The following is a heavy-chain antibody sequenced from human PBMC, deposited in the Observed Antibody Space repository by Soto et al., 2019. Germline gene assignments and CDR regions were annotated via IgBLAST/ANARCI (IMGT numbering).Heavy chain of an antibody. V-gene: IGHV3-11*01. CDR1: GFTFSDYY. J-gene: IGHJ6*03. Sequence: QVQLVESGGGLVKPGGSLRLSCAASGFTFSDYYMSWIRQAPGKGLEWVSYISSSGSTIYYADSVKGRFTISRDNAKNSLYLQMNSLRAEDTAVYYSARGNGRDRLQGYYYYYYMDVWGKGTTVTVSS. CDR2: ISSSGSTI. CDR3: ARGNGRDRLQGYYYYYYMDV. D-gene: IGHD3-22*01.